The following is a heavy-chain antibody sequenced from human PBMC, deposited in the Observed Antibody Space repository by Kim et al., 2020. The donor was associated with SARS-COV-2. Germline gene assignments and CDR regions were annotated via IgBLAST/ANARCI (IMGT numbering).Heavy chain of an antibody. D-gene: IGHD3-10*01. Sequence: GESLKISCKGSGYSFTSYWISWVRQMPGKGLEWMGRIEPSDSYTNYSPSFQGHVTISADKAISTAYLQWCSLKASDTAMYYCARHIMVRGPGGFDYWGQGTLVTVSS. CDR2: IEPSDSYT. CDR3: ARHIMVRGPGGFDY. CDR1: GYSFTSYW. V-gene: IGHV5-10-1*01. J-gene: IGHJ4*02.